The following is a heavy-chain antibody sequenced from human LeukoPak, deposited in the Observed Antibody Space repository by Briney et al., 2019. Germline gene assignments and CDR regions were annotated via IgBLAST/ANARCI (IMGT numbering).Heavy chain of an antibody. D-gene: IGHD3-3*01. J-gene: IGHJ4*02. CDR2: INGAGTTT. V-gene: IGHV3-74*01. CDR3: ARDAKLGVVSEHRFDY. CDR1: GFTFSTYW. Sequence: PGGSLRLSCAASGFTFSTYWMHWVRQAPGKGLVCVSGINGAGTTTSYADSVRGRFTISRDNAKNTLYLKMNSLRAEDVAVYHCARDAKLGVVSEHRFDYWGQGNLVPVSS.